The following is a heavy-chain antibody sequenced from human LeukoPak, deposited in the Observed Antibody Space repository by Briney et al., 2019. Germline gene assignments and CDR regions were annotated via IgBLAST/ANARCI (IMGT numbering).Heavy chain of an antibody. V-gene: IGHV4-34*01. CDR2: INHSGST. CDR1: GGSFSGYY. CDR3: ARAYTALNYGSGSYYTNWFDP. J-gene: IGHJ5*02. Sequence: SETLSLTCAVYGGSFSGYYWSWIRQPPGKGLEWIGEINHSGSTNYNPSLKSRVTISVDTSKNQFSLKLSSVTAADTAVYYCARAYTALNYGSGSYYTNWFDPWGQGTLGTVSS. D-gene: IGHD3-10*01.